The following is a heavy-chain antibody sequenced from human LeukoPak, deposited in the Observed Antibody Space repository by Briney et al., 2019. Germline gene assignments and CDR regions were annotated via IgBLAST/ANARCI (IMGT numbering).Heavy chain of an antibody. CDR2: TKQDGTES. CDR1: GFTFSTSW. CDR3: ARGHGSN. Sequence: GGSLRLSWPASGFTFSTSWMGWVRQVQGKGLEWVANTKQDGTESQYVDTVKGRFTISRDNTKNSLFLQMNSLTTEDTAVYYCARGHGSNWGQGVLVAVSS. V-gene: IGHV3-7*04. J-gene: IGHJ4*02.